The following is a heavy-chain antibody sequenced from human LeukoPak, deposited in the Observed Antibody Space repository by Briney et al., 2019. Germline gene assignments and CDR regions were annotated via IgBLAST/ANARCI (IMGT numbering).Heavy chain of an antibody. D-gene: IGHD6-19*01. CDR2: INPNSGGT. CDR1: GYTFTGYY. V-gene: IGHV1-2*06. J-gene: IGHJ4*02. Sequence: GASVKVSCKASGYTFTGYYMHWVRQAPGQGLEWMGRINPNSGGTNYAQKFQGRVTMTRDTSISTAYMELSRLRSDDTAVYYCARGYSSGWHRPEGDYWGQGTLVTVSS. CDR3: ARGYSSGWHRPEGDY.